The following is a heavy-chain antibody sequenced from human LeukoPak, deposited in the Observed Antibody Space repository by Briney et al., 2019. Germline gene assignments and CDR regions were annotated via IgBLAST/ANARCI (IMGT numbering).Heavy chain of an antibody. CDR3: ACTSRPIDA. D-gene: IGHD2-8*01. Sequence: GGSLRLSCAAAGFTFSAYWMHWVRQAAGKGLVWVSRIKGDGSGASYADSVKGRFTISRDNAKNPLYLEMNSLRGDDTAVYYCACTSRPIDAWGQGTLVTVSS. J-gene: IGHJ5*02. CDR2: IKGDGSGA. CDR1: GFTFSAYW. V-gene: IGHV3-74*01.